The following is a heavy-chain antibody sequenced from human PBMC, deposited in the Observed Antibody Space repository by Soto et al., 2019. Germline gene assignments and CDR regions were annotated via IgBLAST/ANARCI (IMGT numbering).Heavy chain of an antibody. D-gene: IGHD3-3*01. V-gene: IGHV1-8*01. J-gene: IGHJ5*02. CDR3: ARANVGYDFWSGYENWFDP. Sequence: GASVKVSCKASGYTFTSYDINWVRQATGQGLEWMGWMNPNSGNTGYAQKFQGRVTMTRNTSISTAYMELSSLRSEDTAVYYCARANVGYDFWSGYENWFDPWGQGTLVTVAS. CDR2: MNPNSGNT. CDR1: GYTFTSYD.